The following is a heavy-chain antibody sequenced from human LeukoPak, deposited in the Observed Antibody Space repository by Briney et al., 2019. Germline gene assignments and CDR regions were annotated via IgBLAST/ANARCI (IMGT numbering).Heavy chain of an antibody. Sequence: GGSLRLSCAASGFSFSTYYVIWVRQAPGKGLEWFSCISSSSTYIFYADSVRGRFAISRDNAKNSLYLQMNSLRADDTAVYYCVRENHGSFDYWGQGSLVTVSS. D-gene: IGHD1-14*01. V-gene: IGHV3-21*01. J-gene: IGHJ4*02. CDR3: VRENHGSFDY. CDR2: ISSSSTYI. CDR1: GFSFSTYY.